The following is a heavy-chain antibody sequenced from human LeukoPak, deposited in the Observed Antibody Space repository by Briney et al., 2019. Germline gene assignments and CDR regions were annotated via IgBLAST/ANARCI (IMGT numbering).Heavy chain of an antibody. J-gene: IGHJ5*02. V-gene: IGHV1-18*01. CDR2: ISAYNGNT. CDR3: ERVPYSTGWFWSHPNWFDP. Sequence: GASVKVSCKASGYTFTSYGISWVRQAPGQGLEWMGWISAYNGNTNYAQKLQGRVTMTTDTSTSTAYMELRSLRSDDTAVYYCERVPYSTGWFWSHPNWFDPWGQGTLVTVSS. D-gene: IGHD6-19*01. CDR1: GYTFTSYG.